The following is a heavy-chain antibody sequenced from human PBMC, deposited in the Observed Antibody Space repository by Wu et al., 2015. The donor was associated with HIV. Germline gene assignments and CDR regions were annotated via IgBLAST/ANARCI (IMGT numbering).Heavy chain of an antibody. J-gene: IGHJ4*02. CDR2: IIPRFGTV. Sequence: QVQLVQSGAEVKKPGSSVKVSCKTSGDSFNNNAISWVRLAPGQGLEWMGRIIPRFGTVDYAQKFQGRVTLAADESTSTVYMELSSLRSDDTAMYYCARAEVSTKGPLLLDSWGQGTLVTVSS. CDR1: GDSFNNNA. V-gene: IGHV1-69*13. CDR3: ARAEVSTKGPLLLDS. D-gene: IGHD3-22*01.